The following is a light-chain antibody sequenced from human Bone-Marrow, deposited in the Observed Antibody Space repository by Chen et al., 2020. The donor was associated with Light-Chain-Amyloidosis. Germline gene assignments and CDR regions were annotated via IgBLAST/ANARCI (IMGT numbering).Light chain of an antibody. Sequence: SYELTQPPSVSVSPGQTARITCSGDALPTKYAYWYPQKPGQAPVLVIHRDTERHSGISDRFSGSSSGTTATLTISGVEAEDEADYHGQSADGSGTCEVIFGGGTKLTVL. CDR1: ALPTKY. V-gene: IGLV3-25*03. CDR3: QSADGSGTCEVI. J-gene: IGLJ2*01. CDR2: RDT.